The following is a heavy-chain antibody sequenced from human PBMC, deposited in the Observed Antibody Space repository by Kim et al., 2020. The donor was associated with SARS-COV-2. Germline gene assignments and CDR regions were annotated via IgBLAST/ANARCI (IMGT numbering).Heavy chain of an antibody. D-gene: IGHD3-16*01. CDR1: GGSISIDQYY. V-gene: IGHV4-31*03. CDR3: ARHLGPLHAFNI. Sequence: SETLSLTCTVSGGSISIDQYYWTWIRQPPGKGLEYIGYIHYTGSASYNPSLQRRVTLSVDTSNNQFSLKVGPVTAEDTAVYYWARHLGPLHAFNIWGEG. J-gene: IGHJ3*02. CDR2: IHYTGSA.